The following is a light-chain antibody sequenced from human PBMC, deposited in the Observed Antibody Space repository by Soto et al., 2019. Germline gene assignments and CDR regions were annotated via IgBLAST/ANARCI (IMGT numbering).Light chain of an antibody. V-gene: IGKV1-33*01. Sequence: DIQMTQPPSSLSASVGDRVTITCQASHDIGYYLNWYQHKPGKAPKLLIYDAYNPETGVPSRFRGGGPGTHFNSTISGLQPEDIATYYCQYSRHLPLFGPGTKVDSK. CDR1: HDIGYY. CDR3: QYSRHLPL. CDR2: DAY. J-gene: IGKJ3*01.